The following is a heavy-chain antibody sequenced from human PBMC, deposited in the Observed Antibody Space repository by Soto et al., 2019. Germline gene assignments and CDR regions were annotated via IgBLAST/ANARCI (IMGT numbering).Heavy chain of an antibody. CDR1: GFTFSSNA. D-gene: IGHD3-10*01. Sequence: EVQLLDSGGGLVQPGGSLRISCIGSGFTFSSNAMSWVRQAPGKVLEWVSAISGSGGTTYYADSVKGRFAVSRDNSNNTLYLQMDSLRAEDTAVYYCAKQRAGFGSGSDTYYFDYWGQGTLFTVSS. V-gene: IGHV3-23*01. CDR3: AKQRAGFGSGSDTYYFDY. J-gene: IGHJ4*02. CDR2: ISGSGGTT.